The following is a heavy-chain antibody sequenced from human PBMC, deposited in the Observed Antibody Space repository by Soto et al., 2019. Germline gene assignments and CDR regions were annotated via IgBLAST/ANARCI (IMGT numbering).Heavy chain of an antibody. V-gene: IGHV3-30-3*01. Sequence: QVQLVESGGGVVQPGRSLRLSCAASGFTFSSYAMHWVRQAPGKGLEWVAVISYDGSNKYYADSVKSRFTISRDNSKNTRYLQMNSLRAEDTAVYYCARSKLTTVTKWRYYFDYWGQGTLVTVSS. CDR2: ISYDGSNK. D-gene: IGHD4-17*01. CDR3: ARSKLTTVTKWRYYFDY. J-gene: IGHJ4*02. CDR1: GFTFSSYA.